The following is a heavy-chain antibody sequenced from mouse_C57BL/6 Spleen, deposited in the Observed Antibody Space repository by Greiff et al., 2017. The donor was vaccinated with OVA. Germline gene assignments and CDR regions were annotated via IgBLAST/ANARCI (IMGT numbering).Heavy chain of an antibody. J-gene: IGHJ3*01. CDR1: GFNIKDYY. D-gene: IGHD1-1*01. Sequence: VQLQQSGAELVRPGASVKLSCTASGFNIKDYYMHRVKQRPEQGLEWIGRIDPEDGDTEYAPKFQGKATMTADTSSNTAYLQLSSLTSEDTAVYYCTASYYYGSSSSFAYWGQGTLVTVSA. CDR2: IDPEDGDT. V-gene: IGHV14-1*01. CDR3: TASYYYGSSSSFAY.